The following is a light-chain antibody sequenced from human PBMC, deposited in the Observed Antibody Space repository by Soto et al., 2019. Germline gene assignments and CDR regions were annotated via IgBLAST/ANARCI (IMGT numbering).Light chain of an antibody. V-gene: IGKV3-20*01. CDR3: QQVNSYPQT. J-gene: IGKJ5*01. CDR1: QSVSSY. Sequence: IVLTQSPATLSLSPGERATLSCRASQSVSSYLAWYQQKPGQAPRLLIYGASSRATGIPDRFSGSGSGTDFTLTISRLEPEDFAVYYCQQVNSYPQTFGQGTRLEIK. CDR2: GAS.